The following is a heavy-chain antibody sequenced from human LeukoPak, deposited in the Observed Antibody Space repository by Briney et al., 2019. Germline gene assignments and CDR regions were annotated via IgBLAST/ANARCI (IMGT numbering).Heavy chain of an antibody. V-gene: IGHV4-39*01. Sequence: SETLSLTCTVSGGSISSSSYYWGWIRQPPGKGLECIGSIYYSGSTYYNPSLKSRVTISVDTSTNQFSLKLSSVTAADTAVYYCARQTTFYYFDYWGQGTLVTVSS. D-gene: IGHD1-14*01. J-gene: IGHJ4*02. CDR2: IYYSGST. CDR3: ARQTTFYYFDY. CDR1: GGSISSSSYY.